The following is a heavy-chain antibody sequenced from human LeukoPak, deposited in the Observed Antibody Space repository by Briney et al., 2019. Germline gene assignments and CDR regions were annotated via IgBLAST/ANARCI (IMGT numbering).Heavy chain of an antibody. Sequence: GGSLRLSCAASGFTFSSYAMSWVRQAPGKGLEWVSAISGSGGSTYYADSVKGRFTISRDNSKNTLYLQMNSLRAEDTAVYYCAKGGRYCSSTSCYYFDYWAREPWSPSPQ. V-gene: IGHV3-23*01. CDR3: AKGGRYCSSTSCYYFDY. J-gene: IGHJ4*02. CDR1: GFTFSSYA. CDR2: ISGSGGST. D-gene: IGHD2-2*01.